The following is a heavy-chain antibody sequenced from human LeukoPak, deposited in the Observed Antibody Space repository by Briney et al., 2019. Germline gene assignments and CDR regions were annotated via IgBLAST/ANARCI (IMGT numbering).Heavy chain of an antibody. CDR1: GYTFTSYY. D-gene: IGHD3-22*01. CDR2: INPSGGST. V-gene: IGHV1-46*01. Sequence: ASVKVSCKASGYTFTSYYMHWVRQAPGQGLEWMGIINPSGGSTSYAQKFQGRVTMTRDTCTSTVYMELSSLRSEDTAVYYCARDRISENSSGYYYGDFDYWGQGTLVTVSS. J-gene: IGHJ4*02. CDR3: ARDRISENSSGYYYGDFDY.